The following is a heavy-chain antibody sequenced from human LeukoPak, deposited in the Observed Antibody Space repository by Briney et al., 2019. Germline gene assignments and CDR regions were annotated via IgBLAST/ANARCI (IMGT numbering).Heavy chain of an antibody. V-gene: IGHV4-34*01. J-gene: IGHJ4*02. CDR3: ASKGVTGYSGYENDY. CDR1: GGSFSGYY. D-gene: IGHD5-12*01. Sequence: SETLSLTCAVYGGSFSGYYWSWIRQPPGKGLEWIGEINHSGSTNYNPSLKSRVTISVDTSKNQFSLKLSSVTAADTAVYYCASKGVTGYSGYENDYWGQGTLVTVSS. CDR2: INHSGST.